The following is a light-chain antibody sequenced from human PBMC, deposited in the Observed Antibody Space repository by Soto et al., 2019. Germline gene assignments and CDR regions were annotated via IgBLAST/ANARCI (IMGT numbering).Light chain of an antibody. CDR1: SSDVGGYNY. Sequence: QFALTQPASVSGSPGQSITISCTGTSSDVGGYNYVSWYQQHPGKAPKLMIYDVSNRPSGVSNRFSGSKSGNTASLTISGLQAEDEADYYCSSYTSSSTAVFGGGTKLTVL. J-gene: IGLJ2*01. CDR2: DVS. CDR3: SSYTSSSTAV. V-gene: IGLV2-14*01.